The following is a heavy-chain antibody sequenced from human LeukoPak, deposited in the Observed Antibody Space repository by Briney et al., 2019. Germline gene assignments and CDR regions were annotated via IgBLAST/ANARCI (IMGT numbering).Heavy chain of an antibody. D-gene: IGHD4-17*01. J-gene: IGHJ4*02. CDR1: GGSFSGYY. V-gene: IGHV4-34*01. Sequence: SETLSLTCAVYGGSFSGYYWSWIRQPPGKGLEWIGEINHSGSTNYNPSLKSRVTISVDTSKNQFSLKLSSVTAADTAVYYCARSHRDYGDYETFDYWGQGTLVTVSS. CDR2: INHSGST. CDR3: ARSHRDYGDYETFDY.